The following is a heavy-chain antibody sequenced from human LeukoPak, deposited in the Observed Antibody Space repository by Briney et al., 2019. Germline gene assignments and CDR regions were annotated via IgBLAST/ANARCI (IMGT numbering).Heavy chain of an antibody. CDR1: GGSFSGYY. CDR3: ARRNSSGWYWVDY. V-gene: IGHV4-34*01. CDR2: INHSGST. D-gene: IGHD6-19*01. J-gene: IGHJ4*02. Sequence: SETLSLTCAVYGGSFSGYYWSWIRQPPGKGLEWIGEINHSGSTNYNPSLKSRVTISVDTSKNQFSLKLSSVTAADTAVYYCARRNSSGWYWVDYWGQGTLVTVSS.